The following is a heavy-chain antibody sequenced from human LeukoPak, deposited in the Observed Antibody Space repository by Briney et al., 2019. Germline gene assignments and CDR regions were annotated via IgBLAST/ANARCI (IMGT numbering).Heavy chain of an antibody. CDR3: ARLQYVEVAPYNWFDP. D-gene: IGHD5-24*01. V-gene: IGHV4-4*09. Sequence: SGTLSLTCTVSGGSISSNYWSWSRQPPGKGLEWIGYIYTSGSTNYNPSLKSRVTISVDTSKNQFSLKLSSVTAADTAVYYCARLQYVEVAPYNWFDPWGQGTLVTVSS. J-gene: IGHJ5*02. CDR2: IYTSGST. CDR1: GGSISSNY.